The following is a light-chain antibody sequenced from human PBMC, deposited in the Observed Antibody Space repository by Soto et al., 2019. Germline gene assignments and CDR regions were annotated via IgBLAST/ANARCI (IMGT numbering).Light chain of an antibody. CDR1: QSVSIY. Sequence: EVVLTQSPATLSLFPGERATLSCRASQSVSIYLAWFQQKPGQAPRLLIYDASNRATGIPARFSGSGSGTDFTLTISSLEPEDFAVYYCQQRMAWPPITFGQGTRLEIK. CDR3: QQRMAWPPIT. J-gene: IGKJ5*01. CDR2: DAS. V-gene: IGKV3-11*01.